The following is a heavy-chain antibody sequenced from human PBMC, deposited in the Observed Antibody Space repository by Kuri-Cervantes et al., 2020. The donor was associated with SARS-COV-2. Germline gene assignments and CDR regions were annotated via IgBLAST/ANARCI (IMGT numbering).Heavy chain of an antibody. CDR2: NYYSGST. CDR3: ASLQRGSSNYYYYYYMDV. Sequence: SETLSLTCTVSGGSISSSSHYWGWIRQPPGKGLEWIGSNYYSGSTYHNPSLQSRVTISVDTSKNQFSLMLSSVTAADTAVYYCASLQRGSSNYYYYYYMDVWGKGTTVTVSS. J-gene: IGHJ6*03. CDR1: GGSISSSSHY. V-gene: IGHV4-39*07. D-gene: IGHD6-6*01.